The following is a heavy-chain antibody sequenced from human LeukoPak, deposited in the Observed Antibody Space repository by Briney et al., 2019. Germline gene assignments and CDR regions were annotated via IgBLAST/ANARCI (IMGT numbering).Heavy chain of an antibody. CDR1: GFTFSSYE. CDR3: AELGSTMIGGV. CDR2: IRSSGSTL. J-gene: IGHJ6*04. V-gene: IGHV3-48*03. D-gene: IGHD3-10*02. Sequence: GGSLRLSCQASGFTFSSYEMNWVRQAAGKGLEWVSYIRSSGSTLYYADSGKGRCTITRDNAKNSLYLQMNSLRAEDTAVYYCAELGSTMIGGVWGKGTTVTISS.